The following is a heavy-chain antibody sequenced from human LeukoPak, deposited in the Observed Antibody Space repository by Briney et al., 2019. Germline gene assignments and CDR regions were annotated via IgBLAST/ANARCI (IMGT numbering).Heavy chain of an antibody. D-gene: IGHD1-26*01. CDR3: ARGNSGSYSQDWFDP. V-gene: IGHV3-9*03. CDR2: ISWNSGTI. J-gene: IGHJ5*02. Sequence: GGSLRLSCAAAGFTFDDYAMHWVRQAPGRGLEWVSGISWNSGTIGYADSVKGRSTISRDNAKNSLYLQMSSLRAEDMAFYYCARGNSGSYSQDWFDPWGQGTLVTVSS. CDR1: GFTFDDYA.